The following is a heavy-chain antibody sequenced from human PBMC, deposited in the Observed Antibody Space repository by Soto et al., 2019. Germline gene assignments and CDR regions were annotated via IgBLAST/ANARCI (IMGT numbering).Heavy chain of an antibody. CDR3: ARSRFGHSPYYGMDV. J-gene: IGHJ6*02. D-gene: IGHD3-10*01. CDR1: GGSISSYY. V-gene: IGHV4-59*01. Sequence: QVQLQESGPGLVKPSETLSLTCTVSGGSISSYYWSWIRQPPGKGLEWIGYIYYSGSTNYNPSLKSRVTISVDTSKNQFSLKLSSVTAADTAVYYCARSRFGHSPYYGMDVWGQGTTVTVSS. CDR2: IYYSGST.